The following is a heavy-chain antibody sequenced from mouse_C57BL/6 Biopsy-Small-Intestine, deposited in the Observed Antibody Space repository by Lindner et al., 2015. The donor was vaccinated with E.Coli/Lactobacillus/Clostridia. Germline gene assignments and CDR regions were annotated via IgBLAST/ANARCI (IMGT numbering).Heavy chain of an antibody. CDR2: VNPSGTGT. CDR1: GYTITDYY. V-gene: IGHV1-26*01. D-gene: IGHD3-3*01. CDR3: ARGGVWFGELGLDFDY. Sequence: SVKVSCKASGYTITDYYMHWVRQAPGQGLEWMGIVNPSGTGTSYAQQFQGRLTLIRDTSTSTVYMELSSLSSEDTAVYYCARGGVWFGELGLDFDYWGQGTLVTVSS. J-gene: IGHJ4*01.